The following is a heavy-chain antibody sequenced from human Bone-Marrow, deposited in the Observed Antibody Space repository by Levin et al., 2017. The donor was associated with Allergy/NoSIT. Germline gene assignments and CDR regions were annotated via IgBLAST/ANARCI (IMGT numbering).Heavy chain of an antibody. Sequence: GESLKISCKASGYSFTHYAIHWVRQAPGQRLEWMGWINPVNGNTKYSQNFQGRVTITKDTSASTVYVELSSLRSEDTAVYYCARAVIPRGSSRQWLPLDCFDPWGQGTLVTVSS. CDR3: ARAVIPRGSSRQWLPLDCFDP. CDR1: GYSFTHYA. D-gene: IGHD5-12*01. CDR2: INPVNGNT. J-gene: IGHJ5*02. V-gene: IGHV1-3*01.